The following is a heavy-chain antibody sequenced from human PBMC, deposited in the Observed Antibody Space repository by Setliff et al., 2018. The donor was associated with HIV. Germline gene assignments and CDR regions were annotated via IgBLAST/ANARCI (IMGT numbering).Heavy chain of an antibody. CDR1: GGPFTSA. CDR3: ASDSPAARFEELEDHYYYFIDV. Sequence: SVKVSCKASGGPFTSAFNWVRQVPGQGLEWMGGIIPIFGTTNYAQNFGGRGTITADQSTTTSYLQLNSLRFEDTAIYYCASDSPAARFEELEDHYYYFIDVWGKGTTVTVSS. V-gene: IGHV1-69*13. CDR2: IIPIFGTT. D-gene: IGHD3-10*01. J-gene: IGHJ6*03.